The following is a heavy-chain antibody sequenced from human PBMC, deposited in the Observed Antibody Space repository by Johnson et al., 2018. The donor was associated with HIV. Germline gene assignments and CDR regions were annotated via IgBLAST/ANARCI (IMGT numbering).Heavy chain of an antibody. V-gene: IGHV3-33*08. CDR3: ATSTASDALDI. CDR2: IWSDGSNK. D-gene: IGHD1-1*01. Sequence: QVQLVESGGGVVRPGGSLRLSCTASGFMFDDYGMNWVRQAPGKGLEWVAVIWSDGSNKHYADSVKGRFTISRDNSKNTLYLQMNSLRAEDTAVYYCATSTASDALDIWGQGTMVTVSS. CDR1: GFMFDDYG. J-gene: IGHJ3*02.